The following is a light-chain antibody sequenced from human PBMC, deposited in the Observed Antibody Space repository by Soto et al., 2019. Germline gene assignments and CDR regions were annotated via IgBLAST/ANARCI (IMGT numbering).Light chain of an antibody. J-gene: IGKJ2*01. CDR2: GAS. CDR1: LSVSISY. Sequence: EIVLTQSPGTLSLSPGERDTLSCRASLSVSISYLAWYQQKPGQAPRLLIYGASSRATGIPDRFSGSGSGTDFTLTISRLEPEDFALYYCQQYGSSPPYTFGQGTKLEIK. CDR3: QQYGSSPPYT. V-gene: IGKV3-20*01.